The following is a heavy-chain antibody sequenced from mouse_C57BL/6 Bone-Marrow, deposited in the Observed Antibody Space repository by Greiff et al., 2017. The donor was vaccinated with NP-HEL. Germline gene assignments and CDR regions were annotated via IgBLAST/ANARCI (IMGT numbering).Heavy chain of an antibody. CDR1: GYTFTDYE. Sequence: VHLVESGAELVRPGASVTLSCKASGYTFTDYEMHWVKQTPVHGLEWIGAIDPETGGTAYNQKFKGKAILTADKSSSTAYMELRSLTSEDSAVYYCTRSHSKSSPYYAMDYWGQGTSVTVSS. CDR3: TRSHSKSSPYYAMDY. CDR2: IDPETGGT. V-gene: IGHV1-15*01. J-gene: IGHJ4*01. D-gene: IGHD2-5*01.